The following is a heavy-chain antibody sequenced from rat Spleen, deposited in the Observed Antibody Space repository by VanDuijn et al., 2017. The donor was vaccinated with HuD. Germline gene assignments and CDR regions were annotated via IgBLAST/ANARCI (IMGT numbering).Heavy chain of an antibody. CDR2: ISYEGSTT. J-gene: IGHJ3*01. Sequence: EVQLVESGGGLVQPGRSLKLSCAASGFTFSNYGIHWIRQAPTKGLEWVASISYEGSTTHYGDSVKGRFTISRDSAESTLYLQMNSLRSEDTATYYCARHGVNYGAYNWFAYWGQGTLVTVSS. CDR1: GFTFSNYG. D-gene: IGHD1-11*01. V-gene: IGHV5-22*01. CDR3: ARHGVNYGAYNWFAY.